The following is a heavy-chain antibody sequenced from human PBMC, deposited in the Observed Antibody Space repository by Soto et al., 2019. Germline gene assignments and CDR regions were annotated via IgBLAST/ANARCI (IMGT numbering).Heavy chain of an antibody. J-gene: IGHJ4*02. CDR2: ITPVLGTR. V-gene: IGHV1-69*01. D-gene: IGHD6-19*01. CDR3: ARDQAVAGFDY. Sequence: QVQLVQSGAAVKKPGSSVKVSCKASGGTFNTYTFTWVRQAPGQGLEWMGGITPVLGTRHYAPKFQGRVTITADGSTRTVSMELSTLRSDDTAVYYCARDQAVAGFDYWGQGTLVTVSS. CDR1: GGTFNTYT.